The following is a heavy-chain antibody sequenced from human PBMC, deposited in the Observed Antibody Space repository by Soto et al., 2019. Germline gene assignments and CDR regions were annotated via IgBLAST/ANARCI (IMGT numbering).Heavy chain of an antibody. CDR2: IYHGGTT. CDR3: ARVHVMVVAGSPFDY. Sequence: SETLSLTCTVSGDSISSGSYWGWIRQPPGEGPEWIASIYHGGTTFYNPSLKSRISISVDTSKNQFSLRLTSVTAADTATYYCARVHVMVVAGSPFDYWGRGTLVTVSS. D-gene: IGHD6-19*01. V-gene: IGHV4-38-2*02. CDR1: GDSISSGSY. J-gene: IGHJ4*03.